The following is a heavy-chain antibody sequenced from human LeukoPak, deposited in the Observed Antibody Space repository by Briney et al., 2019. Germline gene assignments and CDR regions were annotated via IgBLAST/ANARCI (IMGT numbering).Heavy chain of an antibody. V-gene: IGHV3-48*01. CDR1: GFTFKSYD. CDR2: ISSGSSTI. J-gene: IGHJ4*02. CDR3: ARPPGDY. Sequence: GGSLRLSCAASGFTFKSYDMHWVRQAPGKGLEWVSYISSGSSTIYYADSVKGRFTISRDNAKNSLYLQMDSLRAEDTAVYYCARPPGDYWGQGTLVTVSS.